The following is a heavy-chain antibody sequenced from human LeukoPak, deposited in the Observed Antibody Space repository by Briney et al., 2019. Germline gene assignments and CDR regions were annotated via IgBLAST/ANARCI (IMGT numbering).Heavy chain of an antibody. CDR1: GGSFSGYY. D-gene: IGHD2-2*01. V-gene: IGHV4-34*01. J-gene: IGHJ6*02. Sequence: SETLSLTCAVYGGSFSGYYWSWIRQPPGKGLEWIGEINHIGSTNYNPSLKSRVTISVDTSKNQFSLKLSSVTAADTAVCYCARLCSSTSCIWGYYYGMDVWGQGTTVTVSS. CDR2: INHIGST. CDR3: ARLCSSTSCIWGYYYGMDV.